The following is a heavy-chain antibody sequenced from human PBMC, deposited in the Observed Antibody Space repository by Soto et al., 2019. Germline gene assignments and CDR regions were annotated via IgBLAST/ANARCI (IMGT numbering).Heavy chain of an antibody. CDR1: GYTFTGYY. D-gene: IGHD5-12*01. CDR3: ARDYSGYDYYYYMDV. CDR2: INAGSGNT. V-gene: IGHV1-3*01. J-gene: IGHJ6*03. Sequence: ASVKVSCKASGYTFTGYYMHWVRQAPGQGLEWMGWINAGSGNTKYSQKFQGGVTITRDTSASTAYMELSSLRSEDTAVYYCARDYSGYDYYYYMDVWGKGTTVTVSS.